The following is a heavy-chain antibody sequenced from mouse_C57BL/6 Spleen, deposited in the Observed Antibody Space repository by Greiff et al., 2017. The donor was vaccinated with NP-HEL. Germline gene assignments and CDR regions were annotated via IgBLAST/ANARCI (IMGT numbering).Heavy chain of an antibody. CDR3: ARLPDYYGSSYWYFDV. Sequence: VQLQQSGPELVKPGASVKIPCKASGYTFTDYNMDWVKQSHGKSLEWIGDINPNNGGTIYNQKFKGKATLTVDKSSSTAYMELRSLTSEDTAVYYCARLPDYYGSSYWYFDVWGTGTTVTVSS. D-gene: IGHD1-1*01. CDR2: INPNNGGT. J-gene: IGHJ1*03. CDR1: GYTFTDYN. V-gene: IGHV1-18*01.